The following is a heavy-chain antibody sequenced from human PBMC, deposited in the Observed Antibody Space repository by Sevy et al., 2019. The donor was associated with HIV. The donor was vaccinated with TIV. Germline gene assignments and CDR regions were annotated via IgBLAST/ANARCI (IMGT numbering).Heavy chain of an antibody. CDR1: GFNFNNYA. CDR3: ASSNWGIIDY. CDR2: ISFSGSKT. J-gene: IGHJ4*02. D-gene: IGHD7-27*01. V-gene: IGHV3-23*01. Sequence: GGSLRLSCAAAGFNFNNYAMTWVRQAPGKGLEWVSGISFSGSKTYYAESVKGRFSISRDPSKNTLYLQMNNVRVEDTAVYYCASSNWGIIDYWGQGTLVTVSS.